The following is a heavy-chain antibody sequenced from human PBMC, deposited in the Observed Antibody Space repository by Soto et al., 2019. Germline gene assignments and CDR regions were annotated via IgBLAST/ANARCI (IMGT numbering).Heavy chain of an antibody. CDR1: GGTFSSYA. V-gene: IGHV1-69*12. CDR2: IIPIFGTA. Sequence: QVQLVQSGAEVKKPGSSVKVSCKASGGTFSSYAISWVRHAPGQGLEWMGGIIPIFGTANYAQKFQGRVTITADESTSTAYMELSSLRTEDTAVYYCATLSHYSAPLDYWGQGTLVTVSS. J-gene: IGHJ4*02. D-gene: IGHD3-10*01. CDR3: ATLSHYSAPLDY.